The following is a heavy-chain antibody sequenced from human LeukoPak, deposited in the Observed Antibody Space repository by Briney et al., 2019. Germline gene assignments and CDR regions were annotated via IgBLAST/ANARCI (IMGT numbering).Heavy chain of an antibody. V-gene: IGHV4-59*12. CDR3: ARTRRHYYGSGKNLTPWPAGLDG. Sequence: SETLSLTCTVSSGSFSDYYWTWIRQPPGKGLEWIGYSGSTNYNPSLKSRVTISTDTSKRHFSLTLSSVTAADTAVYYCARTRRHYYGSGKNLTPWPAGLDGWGQGITVIVS. CDR1: SGSFSDYY. J-gene: IGHJ6*02. D-gene: IGHD3-10*01. CDR2: SGST.